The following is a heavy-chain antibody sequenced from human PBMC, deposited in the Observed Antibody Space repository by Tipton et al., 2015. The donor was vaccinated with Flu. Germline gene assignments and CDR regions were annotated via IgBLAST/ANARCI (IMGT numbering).Heavy chain of an antibody. CDR2: ISSGGSAT. J-gene: IGHJ4*02. D-gene: IGHD2-8*01. Sequence: SLRLSCAASGFTFTTFEMSWVRQAPGKGLEWISYISSGGSATYYADSVKGRFTISRDNSKNSLFLQMNSLSPEDTAVYYCARGGRGVDKHFEYWGQGGLVTVSS. V-gene: IGHV3-48*03. CDR3: ARGGRGVDKHFEY. CDR1: GFTFTTFE.